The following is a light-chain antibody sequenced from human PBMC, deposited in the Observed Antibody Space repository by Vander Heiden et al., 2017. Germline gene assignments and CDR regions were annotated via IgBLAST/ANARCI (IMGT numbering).Light chain of an antibody. V-gene: IGLV2-23*02. CDR3: CSYAGSSTWV. Sequence: QSALTQPASVSGSRGQSITISCTGASSDVGGYNLVSSYEQNPGKAPKLIIYEVSKRPSGVSTLFSGSKSANTASLTISGLQAEDEADYYCCSYAGSSTWVFGGGTKLTVL. CDR2: EVS. CDR1: SSDVGGYNL. J-gene: IGLJ3*02.